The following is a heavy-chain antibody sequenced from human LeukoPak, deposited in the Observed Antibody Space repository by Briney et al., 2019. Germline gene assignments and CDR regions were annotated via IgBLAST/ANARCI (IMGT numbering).Heavy chain of an antibody. J-gene: IGHJ4*02. V-gene: IGHV4-59*01. D-gene: IGHD5-18*01. CDR2: IYYSGST. CDR3: ARGGYSYDY. CDR1: GGSISGGY. Sequence: SETLSLTCTVSGGSISGGYWSWIRQPPGKGLEWIGYIYYSGSTNYNPSLKSRVTISVDTSKNQFSLKLSSVTAADTAVYYCARGGYSYDYWGQGTLVTVSS.